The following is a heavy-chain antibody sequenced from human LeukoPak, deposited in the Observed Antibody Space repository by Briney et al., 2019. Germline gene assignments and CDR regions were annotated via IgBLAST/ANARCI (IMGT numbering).Heavy chain of an antibody. Sequence: SETLSLTCTVSGYSISSGYYWGWIRQPPGKGLEWIGSIYHSGSTYYNPSLKSRVTISVDTSKNQFSLKLSSVTAADTAVYYCARLGSGTFDCWGQGTLVTVSS. CDR1: GYSISSGYY. J-gene: IGHJ4*02. D-gene: IGHD2-15*01. CDR2: IYHSGST. CDR3: ARLGSGTFDC. V-gene: IGHV4-38-2*02.